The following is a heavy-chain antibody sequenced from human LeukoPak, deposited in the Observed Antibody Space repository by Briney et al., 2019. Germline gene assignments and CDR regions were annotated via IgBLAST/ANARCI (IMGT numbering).Heavy chain of an antibody. V-gene: IGHV4-59*01. D-gene: IGHD6-13*01. CDR2: MYYSGST. Sequence: NPSETLSLTCTVSGGSIRSYYWSWIRQPPGKGLEWIAYMYYSGSTNYNPSLKSRVTISVDTYKNQFSLKLSSVTAADTAVYYCARGYSSSWSIYWGQGTLVTVSS. CDR3: ARGYSSSWSIY. J-gene: IGHJ4*02. CDR1: GGSIRSYY.